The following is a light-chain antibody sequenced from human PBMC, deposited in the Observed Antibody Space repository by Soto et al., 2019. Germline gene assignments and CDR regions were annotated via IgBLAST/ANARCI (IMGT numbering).Light chain of an antibody. V-gene: IGKV3D-20*02. J-gene: IGKJ5*01. Sequence: EIVLTQSPGTLSLSPGERATLSCRASQSVSSSYLAWYQQKPGQAPRLLIYGASTTATGIPARFSGSGSGTDFTLTISSLEPEDFAVYYCQQRSNWPITFGQGTRLEIK. CDR1: QSVSSSY. CDR3: QQRSNWPIT. CDR2: GAS.